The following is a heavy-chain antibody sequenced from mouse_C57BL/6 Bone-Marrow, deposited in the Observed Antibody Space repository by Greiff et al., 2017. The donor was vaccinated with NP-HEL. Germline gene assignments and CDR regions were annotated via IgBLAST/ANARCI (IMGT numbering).Heavy chain of an antibody. CDR3: ARGFFDY. Sequence: LQQSGAELVRPGSSVKLSCTDSYFAFMASAMHWVKQRPGHGLEWIGSFTMYSDATEYSENFKGKATLTANTSSSTAYMELSSLTSEDSAVYYCARGFFDYWGQGTTLTVSS. CDR1: YFAFMASA. V-gene: IGHV1-49*01. J-gene: IGHJ2*01. CDR2: FTMYSDAT.